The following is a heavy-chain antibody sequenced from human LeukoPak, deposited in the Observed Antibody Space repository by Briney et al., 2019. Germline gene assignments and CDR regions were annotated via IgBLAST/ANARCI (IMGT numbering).Heavy chain of an antibody. J-gene: IGHJ4*02. CDR2: MYYRGST. V-gene: IGHV4-39*07. CDR1: GFSFSSYW. CDR3: ATTTIRLGY. Sequence: PGGSLRLSCEGSGFSFSSYWMTWVRLSPGKGLEWIGSMYYRGSTYHNPSLKSRVTISVDTSKNQFSLKLSSVTAADTAVYYCATTTIRLGYWGQGTLVTVSS. D-gene: IGHD1-26*01.